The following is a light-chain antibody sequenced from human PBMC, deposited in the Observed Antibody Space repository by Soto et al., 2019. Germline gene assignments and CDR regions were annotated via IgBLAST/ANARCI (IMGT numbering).Light chain of an antibody. V-gene: IGLV2-11*01. CDR3: CSYAGSYYV. J-gene: IGLJ1*01. CDR1: SSDFGGYNY. CDR2: DVS. Sequence: QSALTQPRSVSGSPGHSVTISCTGTSSDFGGYNYVAWYQQHPGKTPKLMIYDVSKRPSGVPDRFSGSKSGNTASLTISGLQAEDEADYYCCSYAGSYYVFGTGTKLTVL.